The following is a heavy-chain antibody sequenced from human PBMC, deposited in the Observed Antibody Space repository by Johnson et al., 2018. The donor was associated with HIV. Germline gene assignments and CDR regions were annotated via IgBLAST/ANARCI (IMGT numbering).Heavy chain of an antibody. V-gene: IGHV3-20*04. D-gene: IGHD3-22*01. CDR1: GFTFSSYD. J-gene: IGHJ3*02. CDR3: ARGIVGVTRGRGSDAFDI. Sequence: VQLVESGGGLVQPGGSLRLSCAASGFTFSSYDMHWVRQAPGKGLEWVSGINWNGGSTGYVDAVKGRFTISSDNAKNSLYLQMNSLRAEDTALYYCARGIVGVTRGRGSDAFDIWGQGTMVTVSS. CDR2: INWNGGST.